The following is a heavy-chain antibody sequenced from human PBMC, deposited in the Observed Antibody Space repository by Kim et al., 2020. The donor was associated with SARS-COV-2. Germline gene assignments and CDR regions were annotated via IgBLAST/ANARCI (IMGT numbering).Heavy chain of an antibody. Sequence: SETLSLTCTVSSDSFTDNEYYWGWIRQLPGKGLEWIGYINYSGTTYFNPSLRSRIAISLDTSRNQVFLNLGSATAADTAIYYCARYTFHSATLNYFDYWGQGTLVTVSS. J-gene: IGHJ4*02. D-gene: IGHD3-16*01. V-gene: IGHV4-31*03. CDR1: SDSFTDNEYY. CDR3: ARYTFHSATLNYFDY. CDR2: INYSGTT.